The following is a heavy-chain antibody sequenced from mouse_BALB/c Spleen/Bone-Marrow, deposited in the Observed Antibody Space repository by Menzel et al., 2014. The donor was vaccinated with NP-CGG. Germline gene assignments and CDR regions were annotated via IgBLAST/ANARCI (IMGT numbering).Heavy chain of an antibody. CDR3: AIESYYDY. CDR1: GFTFSSFG. Sequence: EVQRVESGGGLVQPGGSRKLSCAASGFTFSSFGMHWVRQAPEKGLEWVAYISSGRSTIYYADTVKGRFTISRDNPKNTMFLHMHSLRSEDTAIYYCAIESYYDYWGQGTTLTVSS. V-gene: IGHV5-17*02. D-gene: IGHD2-12*01. J-gene: IGHJ2*01. CDR2: ISSGRSTI.